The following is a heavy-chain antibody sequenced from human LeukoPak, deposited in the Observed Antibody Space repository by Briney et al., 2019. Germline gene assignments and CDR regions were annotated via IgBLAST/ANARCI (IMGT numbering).Heavy chain of an antibody. V-gene: IGHV3-48*04. CDR2: ISSSSSTI. J-gene: IGHJ4*02. Sequence: GSLRLSCAASGFTFSSYSMNWVRQAPGKGLEWVSYISSSSSTIYYADSVKGRFTISRDNAKNSLYLQMNSLRAEDTAVYYCARDGDYGDYAFDYWGQGTLVTVSS. CDR1: GFTFSSYS. CDR3: ARDGDYGDYAFDY. D-gene: IGHD4-17*01.